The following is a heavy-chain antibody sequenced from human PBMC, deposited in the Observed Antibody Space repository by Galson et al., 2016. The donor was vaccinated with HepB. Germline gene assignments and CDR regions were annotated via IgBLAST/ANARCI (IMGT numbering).Heavy chain of an antibody. D-gene: IGHD6-19*01. J-gene: IGHJ6*02. CDR3: AKGFRPYRSGWERLFEHSYHYYGMDV. CDR1: GLTFSSYA. V-gene: IGHV3-23*01. CDR2: ISSRGGRT. Sequence: SLRLSCAASGLTFSSYAMSWVRQAPGKGLEWVSSISSRGGRTYYTDSVKGRFTVSRDNSKNTLYVQMNTLRAEDTAVYYCAKGFRPYRSGWERLFEHSYHYYGMDVWGQGTPFTVSS.